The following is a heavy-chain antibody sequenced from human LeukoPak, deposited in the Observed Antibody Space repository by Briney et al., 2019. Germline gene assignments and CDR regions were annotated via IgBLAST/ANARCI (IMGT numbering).Heavy chain of an antibody. Sequence: GESLKISCKGSGYSFTSYWIGWVRQMPGRGLEWMGIIYPGDSDTRYSPSFQGQVTISADKSISTAYLQWSSLKASDTAMYYCATLVRSGGPRFDPWGQGTLVTVSS. CDR1: GYSFTSYW. CDR2: IYPGDSDT. CDR3: ATLVRSGGPRFDP. D-gene: IGHD3-10*01. J-gene: IGHJ5*02. V-gene: IGHV5-51*01.